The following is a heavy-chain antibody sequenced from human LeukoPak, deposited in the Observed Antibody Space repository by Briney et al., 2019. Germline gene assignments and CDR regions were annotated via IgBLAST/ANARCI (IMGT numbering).Heavy chain of an antibody. J-gene: IGHJ3*02. CDR2: INTDGSST. D-gene: IGHD2/OR15-2a*01. V-gene: IGHV3-74*01. Sequence: PGGSLRLSCAASGFTFSSYWMHWVRQAPGKGLVWVSRINTDGSSTSYADSVKGRFTISRDNAKNTLYLQMNSLRAEDTAVYYCARENTLGPVDAFDIWGQGTMVTVSS. CDR1: GFTFSSYW. CDR3: ARENTLGPVDAFDI.